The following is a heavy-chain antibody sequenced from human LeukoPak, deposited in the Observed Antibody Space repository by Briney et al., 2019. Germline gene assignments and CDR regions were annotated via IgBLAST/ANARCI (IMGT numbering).Heavy chain of an antibody. Sequence: GGSLRLSCEASGFTVSSNYMTWVRQAPGKGLEWVSVIYSGGSTYYADSVKGRFTISRDNSKNTLYLQMNSLRAEDTAVYYCARATYRDSSGYILDYWAQGTLVTVSS. V-gene: IGHV3-66*02. D-gene: IGHD3-22*01. J-gene: IGHJ4*02. CDR1: GFTVSSNY. CDR3: ARATYRDSSGYILDY. CDR2: IYSGGST.